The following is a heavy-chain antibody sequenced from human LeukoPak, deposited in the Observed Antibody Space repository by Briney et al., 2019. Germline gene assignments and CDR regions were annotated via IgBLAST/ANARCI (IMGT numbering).Heavy chain of an antibody. J-gene: IGHJ4*02. CDR2: TSNKADSCTT. CDR3: TRHYFSD. V-gene: IGHV3-72*01. D-gene: IGHD2-15*01. CDR1: EFTISDHY. Sequence: PGGSLRLSCAASEFTISDHYMDWVRQAPGKGLEWIGRTSNKADSCTTYYAASVRGRFSISRDDSQNLLYLQMNSLKAEDTAVYYCTRHYFSDWGQGTLVTVSS.